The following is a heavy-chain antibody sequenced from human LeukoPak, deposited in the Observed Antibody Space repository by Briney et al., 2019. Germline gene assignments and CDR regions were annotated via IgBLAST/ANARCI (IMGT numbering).Heavy chain of an antibody. CDR2: IDTDGSNT. J-gene: IGHJ4*02. V-gene: IGHV3-74*01. CDR3: PRAYTRFCSGGSCYSDDYFNY. Sequence: GGSLRLSCAASGFTFSSYWMHWVRQAPGKGLVWVSHIDTDGSNTNYADSVKGRFTISRDNAQNTLYLQMNSLRAEDTAVYFCPRAYTRFCSGGSCYSDDYFNYWGQGTLVTVSS. CDR1: GFTFSSYW. D-gene: IGHD2-15*01.